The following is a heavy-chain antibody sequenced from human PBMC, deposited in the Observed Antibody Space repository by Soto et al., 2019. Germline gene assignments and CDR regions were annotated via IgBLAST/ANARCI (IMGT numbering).Heavy chain of an antibody. V-gene: IGHV1-69*06. CDR1: GGTFSDYA. J-gene: IGHJ6*02. Sequence: ASVKVSCKTSGGTFSDYAITWVRQAPGQGLEWMGGIIPTFDTPDYAQKFQGRVTITADKSTSTVYMELNSLTSEDTAVYYCARDVESGSSQYYYYYYGMDVWGQGTTVTVSS. D-gene: IGHD1-26*01. CDR2: IIPTFDTP. CDR3: ARDVESGSSQYYYYYYGMDV.